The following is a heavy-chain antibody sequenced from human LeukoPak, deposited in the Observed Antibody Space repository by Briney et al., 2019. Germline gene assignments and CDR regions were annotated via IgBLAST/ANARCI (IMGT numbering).Heavy chain of an antibody. CDR1: GGTFSSYA. Sequence: ASVKVSCKASGGTFSSYAMSWVRQAPGQGLEWMGGIIPIFGTANYAQKFRGRVAITADKSTSTAYMELSSLRSEDTAVYYCARPVDCSSTSCLYLDAFDIWGQGTMVTVSS. CDR3: ARPVDCSSTSCLYLDAFDI. V-gene: IGHV1-69*06. J-gene: IGHJ3*02. CDR2: IIPIFGTA. D-gene: IGHD2-2*01.